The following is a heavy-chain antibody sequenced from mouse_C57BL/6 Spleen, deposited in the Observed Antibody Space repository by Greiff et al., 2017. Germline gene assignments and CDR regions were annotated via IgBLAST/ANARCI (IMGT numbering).Heavy chain of an antibody. D-gene: IGHD1-1*02. Sequence: VQLQQPGAELVRPGSSVKLSCKASGYTFTSYWMDWVKQRPGQGLEWIGNIYPSDSETHYNQKFKDKATLTVDKSSSTAYMQLSSLTSEDSAVYYCASGSYGVFDYWGQGTTLTVSS. V-gene: IGHV1-61*01. CDR3: ASGSYGVFDY. CDR1: GYTFTSYW. J-gene: IGHJ2*01. CDR2: IYPSDSET.